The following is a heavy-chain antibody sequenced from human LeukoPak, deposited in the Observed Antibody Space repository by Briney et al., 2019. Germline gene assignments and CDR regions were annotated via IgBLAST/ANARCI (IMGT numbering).Heavy chain of an antibody. CDR2: ISGSGGST. Sequence: PGGSLRLSCAASGFTFSSYAMSWVRQAPGKGLEWVSAISGSGGSTYYAVSVKGRFTISRDNPKDTLYLQMNSLRVEDTAVYYCAKTVGNSAYYYGMDVWGQGTTVTVSS. D-gene: IGHD1-1*01. J-gene: IGHJ6*02. CDR1: GFTFSSYA. CDR3: AKTVGNSAYYYGMDV. V-gene: IGHV3-23*01.